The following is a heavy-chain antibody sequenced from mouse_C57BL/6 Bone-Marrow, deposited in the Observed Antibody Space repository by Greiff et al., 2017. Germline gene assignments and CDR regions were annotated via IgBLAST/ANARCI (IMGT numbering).Heavy chain of an antibody. V-gene: IGHV1-50*01. J-gene: IGHJ2*01. CDR3: ASSGSPFDY. CDR1: GYTFTSSW. D-gene: IGHD1-1*01. CDR2: IDPSASYT. Sequence: QVQLKQPGAELVKPGASVKLSCKASGYTFTSSWMQWVKQRPGQGLEWIGEIDPSASYTNSNQKFKGQATLTVDTSSSTAYMQLSSLSSEDSAVYYCASSGSPFDYWGQGTTLTVSS.